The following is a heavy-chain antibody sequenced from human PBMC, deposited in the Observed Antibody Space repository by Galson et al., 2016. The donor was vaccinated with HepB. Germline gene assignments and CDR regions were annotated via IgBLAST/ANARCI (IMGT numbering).Heavy chain of an antibody. Sequence: SLRLSCAASGFSFNDCGMHWVRQAPGKGLEWVAVITYDGTEIHYRDSVRGRFTISRDISRNTLYLQMNSLTAEDTALYYRVKESSSGFYRTSDYWGQGTLVTVSS. D-gene: IGHD6-19*01. CDR1: GFSFNDCG. J-gene: IGHJ4*02. CDR2: ITYDGTEI. V-gene: IGHV3-30*18. CDR3: VKESSSGFYRTSDY.